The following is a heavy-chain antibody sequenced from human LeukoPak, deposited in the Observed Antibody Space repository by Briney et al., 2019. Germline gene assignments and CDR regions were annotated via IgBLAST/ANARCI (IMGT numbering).Heavy chain of an antibody. J-gene: IGHJ4*02. CDR1: GFTFSSYE. D-gene: IGHD6-19*01. CDR3: ARMGWNYDY. CDR2: ISSSGSII. Sequence: GGSLRLSCAASGFTFSSYEMNWVRQAPGKGLEWVSYISSSGSIIYYADSVKGRFTISRDNAKNSLYLQMNSLRAEDTAVYYCARMGWNYDYWGQGTLVTVSS. V-gene: IGHV3-48*03.